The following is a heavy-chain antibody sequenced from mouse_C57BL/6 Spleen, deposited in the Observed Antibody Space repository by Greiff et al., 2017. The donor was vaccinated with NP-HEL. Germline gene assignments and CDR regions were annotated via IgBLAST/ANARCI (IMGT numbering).Heavy chain of an antibody. CDR3: GSNRAY. CDR1: GFTFSDYG. CDR2: ISSGSSTI. Sequence: EVQLQESGGGLVKPGGSLKLSCAASGFTFSDYGMHWVRQAPEKGLEWVAYISSGSSTIYYADTVKGRFTISRDNAKNTLFLQMTSRGSEDTAMYYCGSNRAYWGQGTLVTVSA. V-gene: IGHV5-17*01. J-gene: IGHJ3*01.